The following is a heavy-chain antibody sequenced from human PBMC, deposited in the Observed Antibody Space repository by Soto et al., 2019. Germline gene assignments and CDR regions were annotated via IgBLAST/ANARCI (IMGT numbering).Heavy chain of an antibody. V-gene: IGHV4-34*01. Sequence: SETLSLTCAVYGGSFSGYYWSWIRQPPGKGLEWIGEINHSGSTNYNPSLKSRVTISVDTSKNHFSLKLSSVTAADTAVYYCARVKGTYYDFWSGYPSKANWFDPWGQGTLVTVSS. CDR1: GGSFSGYY. D-gene: IGHD3-3*01. J-gene: IGHJ5*02. CDR3: ARVKGTYYDFWSGYPSKANWFDP. CDR2: INHSGST.